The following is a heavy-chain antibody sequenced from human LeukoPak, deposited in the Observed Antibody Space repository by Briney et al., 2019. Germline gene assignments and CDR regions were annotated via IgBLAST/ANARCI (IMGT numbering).Heavy chain of an antibody. D-gene: IGHD1-26*01. Sequence: ASVKVSCKASGYTFTSYGISWVRQAPGQGLEWMGWISAYNGNTNYAQKLQGRVTMTTDTSTSTAYMGLRSLRSDDTAVYYCARVNSGSYYGWFDPWGQGTLVTVSS. J-gene: IGHJ5*02. CDR2: ISAYNGNT. CDR1: GYTFTSYG. V-gene: IGHV1-18*01. CDR3: ARVNSGSYYGWFDP.